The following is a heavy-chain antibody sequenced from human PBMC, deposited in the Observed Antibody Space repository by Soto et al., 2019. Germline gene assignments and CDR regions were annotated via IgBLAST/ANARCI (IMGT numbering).Heavy chain of an antibody. Sequence: PPASVKVSCKASGGTFSTFGISWVRQAPGQGLEWMGGIIPFFRTAKYSQKFEDRITITADESTNTVYTDLRSLTSEDTAIYYCSRSAPMDAGDKYYYDFWGQGALVTVSS. J-gene: IGHJ4*02. V-gene: IGHV1-69*13. CDR3: SRSAPMDAGDKYYYDF. D-gene: IGHD3-16*01. CDR1: GGTFSTFG. CDR2: IIPFFRTA.